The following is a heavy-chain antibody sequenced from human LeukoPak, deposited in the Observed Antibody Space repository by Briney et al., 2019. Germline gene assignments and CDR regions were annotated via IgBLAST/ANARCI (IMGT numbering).Heavy chain of an antibody. Sequence: SGTLSLTCAVSGGSISSSNWWSWVRQPPGKGLEWIGEIFHSGSTNYNPPLKSRVTISLDRSKNQFSLKLTSLTAADTAVYYCATFGFYSGSGSYSGSDYWGQGTLVTVSS. V-gene: IGHV4-4*02. CDR1: GGSISSSNW. J-gene: IGHJ4*02. D-gene: IGHD3-10*01. CDR2: IFHSGST. CDR3: ATFGFYSGSGSYSGSDY.